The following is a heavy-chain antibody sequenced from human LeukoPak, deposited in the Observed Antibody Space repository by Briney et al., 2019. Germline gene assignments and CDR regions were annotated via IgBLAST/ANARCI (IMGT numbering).Heavy chain of an antibody. CDR3: ARADYYGSGSYGMDV. CDR2: INHNGGGT. V-gene: IGHV1-2*02. Sequence: ASVKVSCKASGYTFTGYYMHWVRQAPGQGLEWMGWINHNGGGTNYAQKFQGRVTMTRHTSISTAYIELSRLRSDDTAVYYCARADYYGSGSYGMDVWGQGTTVTVSS. J-gene: IGHJ6*02. D-gene: IGHD3-10*01. CDR1: GYTFTGYY.